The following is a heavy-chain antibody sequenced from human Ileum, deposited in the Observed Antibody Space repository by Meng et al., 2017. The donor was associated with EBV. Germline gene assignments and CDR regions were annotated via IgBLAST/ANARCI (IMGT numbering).Heavy chain of an antibody. D-gene: IGHD3-22*01. V-gene: IGHV4-4*02. CDR3: ARLDSSGYYFGGWFDP. CDR2: IYHHGTT. J-gene: IGHJ5*02. Sequence: QVQVQGVAPRRVKPSGAVSLTWAVSGGSIISSKWWSWVRQSPGTGLEWIGEIYHHGTTNYNPSLKSRVTISVDTSKNKFFLNLTSLTAADTAVYYCARLDSSGYYFGGWFDPWGQGILVTVSS. CDR1: GGSIISSKW.